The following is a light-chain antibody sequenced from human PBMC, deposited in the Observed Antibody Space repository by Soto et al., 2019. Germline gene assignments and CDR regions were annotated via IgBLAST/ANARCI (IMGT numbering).Light chain of an antibody. CDR1: QSVSNSY. CDR2: GAS. Sequence: EIVLTQSPGTLSLSPGERATLSCRAGQSVSNSYLAWYQQKPGQAPRLLIYGASSRATGIPDRFSGSGSGTDFTLPISRMEPEEFAVYYCQQYGSFRTFGQGTKVEIK. V-gene: IGKV3-20*01. J-gene: IGKJ1*01. CDR3: QQYGSFRT.